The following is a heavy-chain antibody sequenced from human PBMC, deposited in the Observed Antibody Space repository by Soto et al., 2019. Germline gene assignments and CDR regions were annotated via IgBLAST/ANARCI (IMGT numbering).Heavy chain of an antibody. V-gene: IGHV3-74*02. CDR2: IHSDGSST. Sequence: EVQLVESEGGLVQRGGSLRLSCAASGFTFNYYWMHWVRQAPGQGLVWVSHIHSDGSSTTYADSVKGRFTISRDNAKNTLDLQMSSLRAEDTAVYYCASGDKGGFDLWGQGTTVTVSS. J-gene: IGHJ3*01. CDR3: ASGDKGGFDL. D-gene: IGHD2-21*02. CDR1: GFTFNYYW.